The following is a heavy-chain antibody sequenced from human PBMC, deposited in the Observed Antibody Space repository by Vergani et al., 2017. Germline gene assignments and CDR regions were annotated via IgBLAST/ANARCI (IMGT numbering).Heavy chain of an antibody. CDR1: GYSFTSYW. J-gene: IGHJ5*02. V-gene: IGHV5-10-1*03. CDR2: VDPSDSYT. D-gene: IGHD3-22*01. CDR3: ARLPRGRYYYDSSANGA. Sequence: EVQLVQSGAEVKKPGESLRISCKGSGYSFTSYWISWVRQMPGKSLEWMGMVDPSDSYTNYSPSFQGHVTISADKSISTAYLQWSSLKASDTAMYYCARLPRGRYYYDSSANGAWGQGTLVTVSS.